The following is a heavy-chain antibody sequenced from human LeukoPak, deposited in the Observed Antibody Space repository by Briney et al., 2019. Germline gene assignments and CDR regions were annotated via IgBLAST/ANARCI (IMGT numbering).Heavy chain of an antibody. CDR1: GGSISSGDYY. J-gene: IGHJ4*02. D-gene: IGHD6-13*01. CDR3: ARDQAGLDY. V-gene: IGHV4-30-4*01. Sequence: PSETLSLTCTVSGGSISSGDYYWSWIRQPPGKGLEWIGYIYYSGSTYYNPSLKSRVTISVDTSKNQFSLQLNSVTPEDTAVYYCARDQAGLDYWGQGTLVTVSS. CDR2: IYYSGST.